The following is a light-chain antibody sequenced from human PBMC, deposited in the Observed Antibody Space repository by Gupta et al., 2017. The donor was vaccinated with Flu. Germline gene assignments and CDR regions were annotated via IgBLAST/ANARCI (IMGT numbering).Light chain of an antibody. CDR3: SSYTSDRTKV. CDR1: SSDIGGHNY. J-gene: IGLJ3*02. CDR2: EVS. Sequence: TSSDIGGHNYVSWYQQKPGKAPNLMIYEVSYRPPGVSNRFSGSKSDNTASLTISGLQAEDEADYYCSSYTSDRTKVFGGGTKPTVL. V-gene: IGLV2-14*01.